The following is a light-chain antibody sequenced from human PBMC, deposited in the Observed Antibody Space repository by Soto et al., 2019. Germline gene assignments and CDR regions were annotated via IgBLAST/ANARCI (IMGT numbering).Light chain of an antibody. CDR1: QSVSSSY. CDR3: QQGKT. J-gene: IGKJ4*01. CDR2: GAS. V-gene: IGKV3-20*01. Sequence: EIVFTQSPGTLSLSPGERATLSCRASQSVSSSYLAWYQQKPGQAPRLLIYGASSRATGIPDRFSGSGSGTDFTLTISRLEPEDFAVYYCQQGKTFGGGTKVDIK.